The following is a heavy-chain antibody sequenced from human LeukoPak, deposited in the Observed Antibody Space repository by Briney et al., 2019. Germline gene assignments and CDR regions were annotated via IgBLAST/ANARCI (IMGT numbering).Heavy chain of an antibody. CDR2: ISSNGGST. Sequence: GGSLRLSCAASGFTFSSYAMHWVRQAPGKGLEYVSAISSNGGSTYYANSVKGRFTISRDNSKNTLYLQMGSLRAEDMAVYYCARLTSGNGLDVWGQGTAVTVS. CDR3: ARLTSGNGLDV. D-gene: IGHD3-3*01. CDR1: GFTFSSYA. V-gene: IGHV3-64*01. J-gene: IGHJ6*02.